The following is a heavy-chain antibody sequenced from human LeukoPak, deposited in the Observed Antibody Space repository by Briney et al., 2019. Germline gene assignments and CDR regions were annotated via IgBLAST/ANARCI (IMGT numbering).Heavy chain of an antibody. V-gene: IGHV4-4*02. CDR1: GVSISSSNW. Sequence: SGTLSLTCAVSGVSISSSNWWSWVRQPPGKGLEWIGEIYHSGSTNYNPSLKSRVTISVDKSKNQFSLKLSSVTAADTAVYYCARAPYYYGSGSYYNVDAFDIWGQGTMVTVSS. D-gene: IGHD3-10*01. CDR3: ARAPYYYGSGSYYNVDAFDI. CDR2: IYHSGST. J-gene: IGHJ3*02.